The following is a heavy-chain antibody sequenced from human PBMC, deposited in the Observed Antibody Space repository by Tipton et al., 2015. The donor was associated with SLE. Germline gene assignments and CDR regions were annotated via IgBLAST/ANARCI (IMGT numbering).Heavy chain of an antibody. V-gene: IGHV4-59*04. D-gene: IGHD2-8*01. J-gene: IGHJ5*02. CDR2: ITNNGNT. CDR1: GGSISSHY. Sequence: TLSLTCTVSGGSISSHYWSWIRQPPGKGPEWIGRITNNGNTYYNPSLQSRVTMSVDTSKNHFSLKLSSVTAADTAVYYCARHDTNYGRNWFDPWGQGTLVTVSS. CDR3: ARHDTNYGRNWFDP.